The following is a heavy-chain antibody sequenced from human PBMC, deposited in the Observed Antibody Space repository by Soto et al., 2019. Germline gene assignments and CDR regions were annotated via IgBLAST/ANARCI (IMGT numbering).Heavy chain of an antibody. J-gene: IGHJ4*02. V-gene: IGHV3-74*01. CDR1: GFTFSIYC. CDR2: IYTDGSST. D-gene: IGHD5-18*01. CDR3: ANIHSFGSDY. Sequence: GGSXRLSCASSGFTFSIYCMHWVRQAPGKGLVWVSCIYTDGSSTTYADSVKGRFTISRDNAKSTIYLQMNSLRDEDTAVYYCANIHSFGSDYWGQGPLVTVSS.